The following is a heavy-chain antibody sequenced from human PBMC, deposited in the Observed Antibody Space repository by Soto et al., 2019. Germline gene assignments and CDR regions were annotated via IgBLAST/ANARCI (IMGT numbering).Heavy chain of an antibody. J-gene: IGHJ4*02. CDR3: AKHVGSSGYTPFDY. D-gene: IGHD3-22*01. CDR1: GFTFSSYV. Sequence: PGGSLRLSCASSGFTFSSYVMSWVRQAPGKGLEWVSAISVSGGNTYYADSVKGRFTISRDNSKNTLYLQMNSLRAEDTALYYCAKHVGSSGYTPFDYWGQGT. V-gene: IGHV3-23*01. CDR2: ISVSGGNT.